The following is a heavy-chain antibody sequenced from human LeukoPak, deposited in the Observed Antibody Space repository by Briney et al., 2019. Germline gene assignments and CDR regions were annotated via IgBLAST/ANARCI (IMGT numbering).Heavy chain of an antibody. D-gene: IGHD7-27*01. CDR2: IGISGGGI. J-gene: IGHJ4*02. V-gene: IGHV3-23*01. Sequence: GGSLRLSCAASGFTFSYYTMYWVRQAPGKGLEWVSIIGISGGGIHYADSVKGRFTISRDNSKNTLYLQMNSLRAEDTAVYYCAIDPNWGVDYWGQGVLVTVSS. CDR1: GFTFSYYT. CDR3: AIDPNWGVDY.